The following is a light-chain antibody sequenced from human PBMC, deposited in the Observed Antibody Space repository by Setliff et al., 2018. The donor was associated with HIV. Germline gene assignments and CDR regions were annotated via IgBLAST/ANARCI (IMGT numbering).Light chain of an antibody. Sequence: SALTQPASVSGSPGQSITISCTGTSSDVGGYNYVSRFQQHPGKAPKLMIFDVSKRPSGVPDRFSGSKSGNTASLTISGLQAEDEADYYCCSFAGSPYVFGTGTKVTVL. CDR3: CSFAGSPYV. V-gene: IGLV2-11*01. J-gene: IGLJ1*01. CDR2: DVS. CDR1: SSDVGGYNY.